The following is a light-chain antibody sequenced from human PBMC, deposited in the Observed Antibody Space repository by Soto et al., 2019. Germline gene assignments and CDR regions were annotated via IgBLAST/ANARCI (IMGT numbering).Light chain of an antibody. Sequence: DIQSTQSPASLCACVLDIVTITCRASQSISTYLNWYQQKAGLAPKLLIYAASSLQSGVPSRFSGSGSGTDFTLTISSLQPEDFATYYCQQTYSTPPTFGQGTKVDI. CDR1: QSISTY. CDR3: QQTYSTPPT. V-gene: IGKV1-39*01. CDR2: AAS. J-gene: IGKJ1*01.